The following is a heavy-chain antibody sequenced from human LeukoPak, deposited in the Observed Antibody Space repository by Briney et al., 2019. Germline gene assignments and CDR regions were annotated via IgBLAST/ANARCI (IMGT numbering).Heavy chain of an antibody. V-gene: IGHV4-59*01. CDR1: GGSIRSYY. CDR3: ARGGYDILTGPLDY. D-gene: IGHD3-9*01. CDR2: IYYSGIT. J-gene: IGHJ4*02. Sequence: SETLSLTCTVSGGSIRSYYWSWIRQPPGKGLDWIGYIYYSGITNYNPSLRSRVTISVDTSKNQFSLKLSSVTAADTAVYYCARGGYDILTGPLDYWGQGTLVTVSS.